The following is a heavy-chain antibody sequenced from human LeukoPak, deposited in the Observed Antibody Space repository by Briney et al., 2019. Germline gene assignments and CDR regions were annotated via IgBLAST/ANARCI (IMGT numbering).Heavy chain of an antibody. CDR1: GFTLTTFG. D-gene: IGHD3-10*01. V-gene: IGHV3-30*02. Sequence: HSGGSLRLSCAVSGFTLTTFGMHWVRQAPGKGLEWVAYITYDGGNQYYVDSVRGRFTISRDTSKNTLYLQMNSLRAEDTAVYYCAKGTLWFGEHDAFDIWGQGTMVTVSS. J-gene: IGHJ3*02. CDR2: ITYDGGNQ. CDR3: AKGTLWFGEHDAFDI.